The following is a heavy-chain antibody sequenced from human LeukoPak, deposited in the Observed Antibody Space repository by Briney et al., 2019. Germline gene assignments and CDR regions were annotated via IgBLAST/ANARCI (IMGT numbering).Heavy chain of an antibody. V-gene: IGHV3-23*01. Sequence: GGSLRLFCAASGFTFNNYDMTWVRQAPGKGLEWVSAITGNARSTFYADSVKGRFTISRDNSMNTVYMHMNGLRAEDTAVYYCAREGFALWGQGTMVTVSS. J-gene: IGHJ3*01. CDR1: GFTFNNYD. CDR2: ITGNARST. CDR3: AREGFAL. D-gene: IGHD3-3*01.